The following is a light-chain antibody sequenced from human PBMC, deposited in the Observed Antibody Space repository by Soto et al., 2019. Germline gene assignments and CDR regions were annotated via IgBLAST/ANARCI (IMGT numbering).Light chain of an antibody. Sequence: LTKYRATMALSPRERATLSCRASQSVINQLAWYQQKPGQAPRLLISDASNRATGIPARFSGRGSGTDFTLTINSLEPEDFAVYYCQQRSDWPITSGPGRRLEIK. J-gene: IGKJ5*01. CDR1: QSVINQ. V-gene: IGKV3-11*01. CDR3: QQRSDWPIT. CDR2: DAS.